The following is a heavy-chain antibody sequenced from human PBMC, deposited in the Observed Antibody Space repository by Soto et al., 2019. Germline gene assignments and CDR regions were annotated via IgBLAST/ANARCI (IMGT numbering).Heavy chain of an antibody. Sequence: QVQLVESGGGVVQPGRSLRLSCAASGFTFSSYGMHWVRQAPGKGLEWVAVISYDGSNKYYAASVKGRFTISRDNSKNTLYLQMNSLRAEDTAVYYCATKRQYYFDYWGQGTLVTVSS. CDR3: ATKRQYYFDY. J-gene: IGHJ4*02. V-gene: IGHV3-30*03. CDR1: GFTFSSYG. D-gene: IGHD6-19*01. CDR2: ISYDGSNK.